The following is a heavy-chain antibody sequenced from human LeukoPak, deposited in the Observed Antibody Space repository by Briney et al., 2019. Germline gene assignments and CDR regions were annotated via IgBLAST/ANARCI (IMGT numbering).Heavy chain of an antibody. CDR3: ARYHGGYFAY. J-gene: IGHJ4*02. CDR1: GFTFSVFW. D-gene: IGHD2-15*01. V-gene: IGHV3-7*01. CDR2: IKQDGSER. Sequence: GGSLRLSCAASGFTFSVFWMSWVRQAPGKGLEWVANIKQDGSERYYVDSVKGRFTISRDNDNNSMYLQINSLRAEDTAVYYCARYHGGYFAYWGQGTLVTVSS.